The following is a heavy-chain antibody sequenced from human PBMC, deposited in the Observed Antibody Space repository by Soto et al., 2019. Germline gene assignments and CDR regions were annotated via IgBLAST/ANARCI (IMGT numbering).Heavy chain of an antibody. Sequence: QVQLVQSGAEVKKPGSSVKVSCKASGGTFSSYAISWVRQAPGQGLEWMGGIIPIFGTANYAQKFQGRVTITGEESTSTAYMELSSRRSEDTAVYYCARVPPPPIFGVVIHPDYYYGMDVWGQGTTVTVSS. J-gene: IGHJ6*02. CDR1: GGTFSSYA. V-gene: IGHV1-69*01. CDR2: IIPIFGTA. CDR3: ARVPPPPIFGVVIHPDYYYGMDV. D-gene: IGHD3-3*01.